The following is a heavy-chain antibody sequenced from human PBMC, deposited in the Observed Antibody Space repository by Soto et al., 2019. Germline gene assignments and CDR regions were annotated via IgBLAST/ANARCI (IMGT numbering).Heavy chain of an antibody. V-gene: IGHV1-69*06. D-gene: IGHD3-22*01. CDR3: ARDRSGGGNYYDSSGYHYYGMDV. CDR1: GGTSSSYA. J-gene: IGHJ6*02. Sequence: GKVSYKAAGGTSSSYAIGWGRQATGQGLEWMGGIIPIFGTANYAQKFQGRVTITADKSTSTAYMELSSLRSEDTAVYYCARDRSGGGNYYDSSGYHYYGMDVCGQGTTGTVS. CDR2: IIPIFGTA.